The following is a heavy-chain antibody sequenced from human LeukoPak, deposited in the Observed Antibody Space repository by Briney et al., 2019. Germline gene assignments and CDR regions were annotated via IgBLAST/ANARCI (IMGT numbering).Heavy chain of an antibody. CDR3: ARSEYPTFYYYYYYMDV. CDR1: GFTFSSYS. D-gene: IGHD2/OR15-2a*01. J-gene: IGHJ6*03. CDR2: ISSSSSYI. V-gene: IGHV3-21*01. Sequence: TGGSLRLSCAASGFTFSSYSMNWVRQAPGKGLEWVSSISSSSSYIYYADSVKGRFTISRDNAKNSLYLQMNSLRAEDTAVYYCARSEYPTFYYYYYYMDVWGKGTTVTVSS.